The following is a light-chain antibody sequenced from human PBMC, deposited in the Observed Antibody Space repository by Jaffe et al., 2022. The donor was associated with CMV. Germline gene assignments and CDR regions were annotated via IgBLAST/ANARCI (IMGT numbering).Light chain of an antibody. V-gene: IGKV2-28*01. CDR1: QSLLRGNKYYY. CDR3: MQTLQTPWT. Sequence: DIVVTQSPLSLPVTPGEPASISCRSSQSLLRGNKYYYLDWYLQKPGQSPQLLIYMGSNRASGVPDRFSGSASGTDFTLKISRVEAEDVGVYYCMQTLQTPWTFGQGTKVEIK. CDR2: MGS. J-gene: IGKJ1*01.